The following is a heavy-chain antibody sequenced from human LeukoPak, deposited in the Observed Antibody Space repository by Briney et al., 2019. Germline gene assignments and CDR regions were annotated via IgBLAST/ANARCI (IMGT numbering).Heavy chain of an antibody. CDR2: MYYSGAT. D-gene: IGHD3-9*01. J-gene: IGHJ4*02. Sequence: SDTLSLTCTVSGGSIISYYWSWIRQPPGKGLEWIGYMYYSGATNYNPSLKSRVTMSVDTSMTHFSLQLSSVTVADTAVYYCARSDVLTAYAMALWGQGTLVIAS. V-gene: IGHV4-59*08. CDR3: ARSDVLTAYAMAL. CDR1: GGSIISYY.